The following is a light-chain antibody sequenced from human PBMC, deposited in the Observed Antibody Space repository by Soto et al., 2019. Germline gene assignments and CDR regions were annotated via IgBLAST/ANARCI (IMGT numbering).Light chain of an antibody. CDR1: QSVSSSY. CDR3: QQYGSGLT. CDR2: GAS. V-gene: IGKV3-20*01. Sequence: EIVLTQSPGTLSLSPGERATLSCRASQSVSSSYLAWYQQKPGQAPRPLIYGASSRATGIPDRFSGSGSGTDFTLTISSLEAEDFAVYYCQQYGSGLTFGTGTKVDIK. J-gene: IGKJ3*01.